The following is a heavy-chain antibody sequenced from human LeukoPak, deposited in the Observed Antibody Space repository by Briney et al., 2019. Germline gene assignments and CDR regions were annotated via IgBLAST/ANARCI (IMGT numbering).Heavy chain of an antibody. J-gene: IGHJ3*02. D-gene: IGHD1-26*01. Sequence: ASVKVSCKASGYTFTGYYMHWVRQAPGQGLEWMGWINPNSGGTNYAQKFQGWVTMTRDTSISTAYMELSSLRSEDTAVYYCASTSGVGATMLSAFDIWGQGTMVTVSS. V-gene: IGHV1-2*04. CDR1: GYTFTGYY. CDR3: ASTSGVGATMLSAFDI. CDR2: INPNSGGT.